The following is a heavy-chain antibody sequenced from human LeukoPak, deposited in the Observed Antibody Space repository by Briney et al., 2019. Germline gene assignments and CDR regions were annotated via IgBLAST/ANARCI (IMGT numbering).Heavy chain of an antibody. CDR3: ARAPTIVFDF. D-gene: IGHD1-14*01. V-gene: IGHV4-34*01. CDR2: INHSGST. Sequence: SETLSLTCAVYGGSFSGYYWSWIRQPPGKGLEWIGEINHSGSTNYNPSLKSRVTISVDTSKNQFSLKLSSVTAADTAVYYCARAPTIVFDFWGRGTLVTVSS. CDR1: GGSFSGYY. J-gene: IGHJ2*01.